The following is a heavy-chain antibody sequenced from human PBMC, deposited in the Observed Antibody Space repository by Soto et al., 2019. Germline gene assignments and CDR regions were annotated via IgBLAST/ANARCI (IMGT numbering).Heavy chain of an antibody. CDR1: GFTFSKYD. V-gene: IGHV3-23*01. CDR3: ANRNYYAKSGYTYPYFDF. Sequence: EVQLLESGGGLVQPGGPLRLSCEASGFTFSKYDMTWVRQAPGKGLDWVSTISGSGASTYYADSVKGRFTISRDNSKNPVYLQMNSLRVEDTAVYYCANRNYYAKSGYTYPYFDFWGQGGLVTVSS. CDR2: ISGSGAST. J-gene: IGHJ4*02. D-gene: IGHD3-22*01.